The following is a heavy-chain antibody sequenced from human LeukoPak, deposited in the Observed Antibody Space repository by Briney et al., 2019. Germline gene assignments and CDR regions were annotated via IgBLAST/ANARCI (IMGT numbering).Heavy chain of an antibody. CDR1: GFTFSTYW. Sequence: PGGSLRLSCAASGFTFSTYWMSWVRQAPGKGLEWVANIKQDGGEKYYLDSVKGRFTISRDNAKNTLYLQMNSLRAEDTAVYYCARGPPHGDYHSGGIYYMDVWGKGTTVTVSS. CDR2: IKQDGGEK. V-gene: IGHV3-7*03. D-gene: IGHD4-17*01. J-gene: IGHJ6*03. CDR3: ARGPPHGDYHSGGIYYMDV.